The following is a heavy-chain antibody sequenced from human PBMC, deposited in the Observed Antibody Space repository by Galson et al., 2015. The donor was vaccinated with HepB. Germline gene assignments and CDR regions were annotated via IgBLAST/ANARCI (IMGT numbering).Heavy chain of an antibody. CDR3: AKEEYYYGSGSYYLPFDY. J-gene: IGHJ4*02. CDR1: GFTFSSYA. V-gene: IGHV3-30-3*01. Sequence: SLRLSCAASGFTFSSYAMHWVRQAPGKGLEWVAVISYDGSNKYYADSVKGRFTISRDNSKNTLYLQMNSLRAEDTAVYYCAKEEYYYGSGSYYLPFDYWGQGTLVTVSS. D-gene: IGHD3-10*01. CDR2: ISYDGSNK.